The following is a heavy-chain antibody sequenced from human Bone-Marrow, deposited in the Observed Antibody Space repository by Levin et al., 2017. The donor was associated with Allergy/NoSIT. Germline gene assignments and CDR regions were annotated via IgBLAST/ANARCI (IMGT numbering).Heavy chain of an antibody. CDR1: AFTFTNAW. CDR3: ATPPAGSRSVSLDY. J-gene: IGHJ4*02. D-gene: IGHD3-10*01. Sequence: PGGSLRLSCAASAFTFTNAWMTWVRQAPGKGLEWVGRIKSESDGGTTDYATPVKGRFTISRDDSKNTLYLQMNSLKIEDTAVYYCATPPAGSRSVSLDYWGQGTLVTVSS. V-gene: IGHV3-15*01. CDR2: IKSESDGGTT.